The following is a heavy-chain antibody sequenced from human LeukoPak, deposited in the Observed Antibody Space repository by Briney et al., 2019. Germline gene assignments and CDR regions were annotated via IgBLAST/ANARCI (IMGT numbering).Heavy chain of an antibody. D-gene: IGHD4-17*01. CDR3: AKSPTGLRKRNDF. V-gene: IGHV1-8*01. CDR2: MNPNSGNT. Sequence: ASVKVSSTPSVDTFTMDDINWVRPAPGQGLEWMGWMNPNSGNTGYAQKFQGRVTITRNTSISTAYMELTSLRSDTTAIYCCAKSPTGLRKRNDFWGQGTLVTVSS. J-gene: IGHJ4*02. CDR1: VDTFTMDD.